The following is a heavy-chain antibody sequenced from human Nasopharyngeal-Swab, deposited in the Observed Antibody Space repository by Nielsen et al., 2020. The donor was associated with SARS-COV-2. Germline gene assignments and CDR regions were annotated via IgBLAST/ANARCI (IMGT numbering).Heavy chain of an antibody. Sequence: SETLSLTCAVYGGSFSGYYWSWIRQPPGKGLEWIGEINHSGSTNYNPSLKSRVTMSVDTSKNQFSLKLSSVTAADTAVYYCARGGDVVGALLDYWGQGTLVTVSS. CDR3: ARGGDVVGALLDY. D-gene: IGHD1-26*01. CDR2: INHSGST. V-gene: IGHV4-34*01. CDR1: GGSFSGYY. J-gene: IGHJ4*02.